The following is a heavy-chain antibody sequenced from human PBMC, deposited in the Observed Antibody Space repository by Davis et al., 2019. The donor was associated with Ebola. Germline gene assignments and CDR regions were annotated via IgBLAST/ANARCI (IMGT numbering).Heavy chain of an antibody. CDR2: ISSAGDT. D-gene: IGHD2-15*01. CDR3: ARGRGQNYYYYGMDV. J-gene: IGHJ6*02. CDR1: GFTFSTYD. V-gene: IGHV3-13*01. Sequence: PGGSLRLSCVVSGFTFSTYDMHWVRQATGKGLEWVSSISSAGDTYYPGSVKGRFTISRENAKNSLYLQMNSLRAGDTAVYYCARGRGQNYYYYGMDVWGQGTTVTVSS.